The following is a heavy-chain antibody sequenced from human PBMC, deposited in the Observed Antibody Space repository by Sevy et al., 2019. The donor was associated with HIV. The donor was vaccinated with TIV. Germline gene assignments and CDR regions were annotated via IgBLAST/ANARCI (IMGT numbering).Heavy chain of an antibody. CDR3: ARDGRGYSYGNYYYYYYYMDV. J-gene: IGHJ6*03. CDR2: ISYDGSNK. Sequence: GGSLRLSCAASGFTFSSYAMHWVRQAPGKGLEWVAVISYDGSNKYYGDSVKGRFTISRDNSKNTLYLQMNSLRDEDTAVYYCARDGRGYSYGNYYYYYYYMDVWGKGTTVTVSS. D-gene: IGHD5-18*01. V-gene: IGHV3-30-3*01. CDR1: GFTFSSYA.